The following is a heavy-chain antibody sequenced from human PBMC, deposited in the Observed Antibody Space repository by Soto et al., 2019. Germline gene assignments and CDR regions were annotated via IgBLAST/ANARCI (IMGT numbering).Heavy chain of an antibody. CDR2: ISSSGDAT. CDR3: AKNGDFWSWGMDV. J-gene: IGHJ6*02. CDR1: GFTFTRYS. V-gene: IGHV3-23*01. Sequence: GGSLRLSCAASGFTFTRYSMTWVRQAPGKGLEWVSIISSSGDATYYLDSVKGRFTISRDNSRNTLHLQMNSLRAEDAAVYFCAKNGDFWSWGMDVWGQGTTVTVSS. D-gene: IGHD3-3*01.